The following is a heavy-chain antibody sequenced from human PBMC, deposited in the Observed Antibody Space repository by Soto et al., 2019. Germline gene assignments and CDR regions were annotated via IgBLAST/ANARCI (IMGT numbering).Heavy chain of an antibody. CDR2: ISYDGDNK. CDR3: ARDGWSY. CDR1: GFTFSTYA. D-gene: IGHD3-10*01. J-gene: IGHJ4*02. Sequence: QVQLVESGGGVVQPGRSLRLSCVASGFTFSTYAMHWVRQAPGKGLDWVAVISYDGDNKYYADSVKGRFTISRDNSKNTLYMQMNSLRGEDTAVYCCARDGWSYWGQGTLVTVSS. V-gene: IGHV3-30-3*01.